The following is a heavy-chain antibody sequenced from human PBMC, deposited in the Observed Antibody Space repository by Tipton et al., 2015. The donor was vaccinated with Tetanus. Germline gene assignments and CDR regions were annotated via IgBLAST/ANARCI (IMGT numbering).Heavy chain of an antibody. CDR1: GYTFTGYY. D-gene: IGHD6-19*01. CDR2: INPNSGNT. V-gene: IGHV1-2*02. J-gene: IGHJ4*02. Sequence: QSGAEVKKPGASVKVSCKASGYTFTGYYMHWVRQAPGQGLEWMGWINPNSGNTNYAQKLQGRVTMTTDTSTSTAYMELRSLRSDDTAVYYCARAPHPSIAVAHCDYWGQGTLVTVSS. CDR3: ARAPHPSIAVAHCDY.